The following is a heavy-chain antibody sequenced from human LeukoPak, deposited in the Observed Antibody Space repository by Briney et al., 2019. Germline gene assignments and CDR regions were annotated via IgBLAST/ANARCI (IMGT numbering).Heavy chain of an antibody. Sequence: ASVKVSCKASGYTFTDFYMLWVRQAPGQGLEWMGWINPNSGGTDYAQKFQGRVTMTRDTSTSTAYMELSRLRSDDTAVYYCARYCSSTSCYVHWGQGTLVTVSS. D-gene: IGHD2-2*01. CDR3: ARYCSSTSCYVH. J-gene: IGHJ4*02. V-gene: IGHV1-2*02. CDR2: INPNSGGT. CDR1: GYTFTDFY.